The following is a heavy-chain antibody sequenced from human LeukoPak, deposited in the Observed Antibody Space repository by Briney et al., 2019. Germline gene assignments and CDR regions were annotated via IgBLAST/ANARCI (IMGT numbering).Heavy chain of an antibody. Sequence: SETLCLTCAVYGGSLSGYYWSWIRQPPGKGLEWIGEINHSGSTNYNPSLKSRVTISVDTSKNQFSLKLSSVTAADTAVYYCARGVCSGGGCYGLFNYWGQGTLVTVSS. D-gene: IGHD2-15*01. CDR3: ARGVCSGGGCYGLFNY. J-gene: IGHJ4*02. V-gene: IGHV4-34*01. CDR1: GGSLSGYY. CDR2: INHSGST.